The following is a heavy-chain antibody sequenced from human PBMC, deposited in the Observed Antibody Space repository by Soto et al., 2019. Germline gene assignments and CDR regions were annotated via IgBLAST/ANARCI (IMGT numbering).Heavy chain of an antibody. CDR3: VKDQVEDIVATSYFDY. CDR1: GFTFGDYA. V-gene: IGHV3-64D*06. J-gene: IGHJ4*02. D-gene: IGHD5-12*01. Sequence: PGGSLRLSCTTSGFTFGDYAMSWFRQAPGKGLEYVSAISSNGGSTYYADSVKGRFTISRDNSKNTLYLQMSSLRAEDTAVYYCVKDQVEDIVATSYFDYWGQGTLVTVSS. CDR2: ISSNGGST.